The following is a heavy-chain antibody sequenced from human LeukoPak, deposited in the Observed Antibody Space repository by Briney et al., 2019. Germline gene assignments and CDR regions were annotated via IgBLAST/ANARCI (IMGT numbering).Heavy chain of an antibody. D-gene: IGHD3-9*01. CDR1: GGSISSYY. V-gene: IGHV4-39*01. CDR2: IYYSGST. J-gene: IGHJ4*02. Sequence: SETLSLTCTVSGGSISSYYWGWIRQPPGKGLEWIGSIYYSGSTYYNPSITSRVTISVDTSKNQFSLKLSSVTAADTAVYYCARPGDDDILTGYYFDYWGQGTLVTVSS. CDR3: ARPGDDDILTGYYFDY.